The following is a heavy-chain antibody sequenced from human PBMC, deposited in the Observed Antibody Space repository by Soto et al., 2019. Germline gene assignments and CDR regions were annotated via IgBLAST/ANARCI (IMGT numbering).Heavy chain of an antibody. CDR2: ISYDGSNK. CDR1: GFTFSSYA. V-gene: IGHV3-30-3*01. D-gene: IGHD3-10*01. J-gene: IGHJ6*02. CDR3: ARDRGRLLWFGESLMDV. Sequence: GGSLRLSCAASGFTFSSYAMHWVRQAPGKGLEWVAVISYDGSNKYYADSVKGRFTISRDNSKNTLYLQMNSLRAEDTAVYYCARDRGRLLWFGESLMDVWGQGTTVTAP.